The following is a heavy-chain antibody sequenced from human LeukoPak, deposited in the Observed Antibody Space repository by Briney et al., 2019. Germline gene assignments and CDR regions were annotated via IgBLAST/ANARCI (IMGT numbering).Heavy chain of an antibody. J-gene: IGHJ4*02. D-gene: IGHD3-22*01. V-gene: IGHV3-64*01. CDR3: AKDGGGYYTWAFDY. CDR2: ISSNGGST. Sequence: GGSLRLSCAASGFTFSRYTMHWVRQAPGKGLEYVSTISSNGGSTYYANSMKGRFTISRDNSKNTLYLQMNSLRAEDTAIYYCAKDGGGYYTWAFDYWGQGTLVTVSS. CDR1: GFTFSRYT.